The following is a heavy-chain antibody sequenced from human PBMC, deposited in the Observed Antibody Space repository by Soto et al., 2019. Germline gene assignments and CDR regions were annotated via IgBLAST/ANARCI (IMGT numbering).Heavy chain of an antibody. Sequence: VHLVDSGGGLVKPGGSLRLSCAVSGFTFSDYFMTWIRQAPGKGLEWVSYIGSRGSPIYYVDSVKGRFTISRDNAKDSLYLHMNRLRAEDTAVYYCARVSSSSLFDYWGQGTLVTVSS. CDR3: ARVSSSSLFDY. D-gene: IGHD6-6*01. J-gene: IGHJ4*02. CDR1: GFTFSDYF. CDR2: IGSRGSPI. V-gene: IGHV3-11*01.